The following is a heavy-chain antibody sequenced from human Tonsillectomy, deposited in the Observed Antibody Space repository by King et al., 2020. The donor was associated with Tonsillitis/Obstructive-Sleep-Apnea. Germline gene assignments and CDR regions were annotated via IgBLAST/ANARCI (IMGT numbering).Heavy chain of an antibody. V-gene: IGHV3-48*03. D-gene: IGHD6-19*01. J-gene: IGHJ4*02. CDR2: ISSSGSTI. CDR1: RFTFSSYE. Sequence: QLVQSGGGLVQPGGSLRLSCAASRFTFSSYEMNWVRQAPGKGLEWVSYISSSGSTIYYADSVKGRFTISRDNAKNSLYLQMNSLRAEDTAVYYCARGEYSSGWFFDYWGQGTLVTVSS. CDR3: ARGEYSSGWFFDY.